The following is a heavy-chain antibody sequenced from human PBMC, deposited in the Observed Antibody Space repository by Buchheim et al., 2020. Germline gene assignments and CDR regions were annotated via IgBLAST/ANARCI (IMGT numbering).Heavy chain of an antibody. CDR2: IYYTGFT. CDR1: GGSINNYY. J-gene: IGHJ6*02. D-gene: IGHD3-16*01. V-gene: IGHV4-59*08. Sequence: QVQLQESGPGLVKPSETLSLTCTVSGGSINNYYWAWIRQPPGKGLEWIGYIYYTGFTSYNPSLKSRIAMSVDTSQNVVSLKLNSVAAGDTAVYFCARQEPYAWRAYVMDVWGQGTT. CDR3: ARQEPYAWRAYVMDV.